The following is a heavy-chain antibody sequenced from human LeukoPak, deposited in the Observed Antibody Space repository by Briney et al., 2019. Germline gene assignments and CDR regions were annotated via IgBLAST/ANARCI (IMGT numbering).Heavy chain of an antibody. D-gene: IGHD2-2*01. V-gene: IGHV4-38-2*01. CDR1: GYSISSGYY. Sequence: SETLSLTCAASGYSISSGYYWGWIRQPPGKGLEWIGSIYHSGSTYYNPPLKSRVTISVDTSKNQFSLKLSSVTAADTAVYYCASPHCSSTSCYYHYWGQGTLVTVSS. CDR2: IYHSGST. CDR3: ASPHCSSTSCYYHY. J-gene: IGHJ4*02.